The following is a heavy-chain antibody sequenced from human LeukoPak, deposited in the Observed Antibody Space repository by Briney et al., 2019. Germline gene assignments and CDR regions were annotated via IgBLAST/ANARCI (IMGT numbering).Heavy chain of an antibody. J-gene: IGHJ4*02. CDR1: EFTFSSYS. CDR2: ISSSSSYI. Sequence: KAGGSLRLSCAASEFTFSSYSMNWVRQAPGKGLEWVSSISSSSSYIYYADSVKGRFTISRDNAKNSLYLQMNSLRAEDTAVYYCARERAVAEYYFDYWGQGTLVTVSS. D-gene: IGHD6-19*01. CDR3: ARERAVAEYYFDY. V-gene: IGHV3-21*01.